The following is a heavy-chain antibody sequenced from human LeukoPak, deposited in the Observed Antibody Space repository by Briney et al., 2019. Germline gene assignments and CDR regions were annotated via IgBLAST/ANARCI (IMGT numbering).Heavy chain of an antibody. D-gene: IGHD6-13*01. V-gene: IGHV5-51*01. CDR1: RYSFTSYW. CDR3: ARAIRYSSSWYEGGPVDY. CDR2: IYPGDSDT. J-gene: IGHJ4*02. Sequence: GESLKISCKGSRYSFTSYWIGWVRQMPGKGLEWMGIIYPGDSDTRYSPSFQGQVTISADKSISTAYLQWSSLKASDTAMYYCARAIRYSSSWYEGGPVDYWGQGTLVTVSS.